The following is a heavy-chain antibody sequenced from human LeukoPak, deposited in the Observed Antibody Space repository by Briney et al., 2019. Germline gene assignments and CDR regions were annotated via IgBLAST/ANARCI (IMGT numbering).Heavy chain of an antibody. V-gene: IGHV4-59*12. J-gene: IGHJ4*02. CDR1: GGSISSYY. CDR3: ARFMYSSSSGYYFDY. D-gene: IGHD6-6*01. Sequence: PSETLSLTCTVSGGSISSYYWSWIRQPPGKGLEWIGSMYHSGSTYYNPSLKNRLTISVDKSKNQFSLKLSSVTAADTAVYYCARFMYSSSSGYYFDYWGQGTLVTVSS. CDR2: MYHSGST.